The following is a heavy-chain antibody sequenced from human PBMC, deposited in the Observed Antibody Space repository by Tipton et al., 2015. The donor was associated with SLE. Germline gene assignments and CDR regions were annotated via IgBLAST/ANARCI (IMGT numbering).Heavy chain of an antibody. CDR3: ARGGADKAVWYYIDV. CDR2: INTGGRT. J-gene: IGHJ6*03. Sequence: SLRLSCAASGFTVSSTYMTWVRQAPGKGLEWVSVINTGGRTSYADSVKGRFTISRHSSKNTLDLQLNSLRPEDTAVYYCARGGADKAVWYYIDVWGKGTTVTVSS. V-gene: IGHV3-53*04. CDR1: GFTVSSTY. D-gene: IGHD5-18*01.